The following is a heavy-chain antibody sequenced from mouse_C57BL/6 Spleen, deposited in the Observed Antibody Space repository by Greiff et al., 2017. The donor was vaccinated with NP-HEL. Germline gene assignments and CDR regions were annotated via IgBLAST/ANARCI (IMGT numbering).Heavy chain of an antibody. CDR2: IYPGDGDT. D-gene: IGHD3-2*01. CDR1: GYAFSSSW. V-gene: IGHV1-82*01. Sequence: QVQLQQSGPELVKPGASVKISCKASGYAFSSSWMNWVKQRPGQGLEWIGRIYPGDGDTNYNGKFKGKATLTADKSSSTAYMQLSSLTSEDSAVYFCATTRGDYYFDHWGQGTTLPVSS. J-gene: IGHJ2*01. CDR3: ATTRGDYYFDH.